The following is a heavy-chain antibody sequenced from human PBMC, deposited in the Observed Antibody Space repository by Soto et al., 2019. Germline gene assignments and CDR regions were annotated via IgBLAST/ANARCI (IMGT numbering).Heavy chain of an antibody. V-gene: IGHV3-21*01. CDR3: ARVIFDSSGWSSDY. J-gene: IGHJ4*02. D-gene: IGHD6-19*01. Sequence: GGALRLSCAASGVPFSSYSMNWVRQAPGKGLEWVSSISSSSSYIYYADSVKGRFTISRDNAKNSLYLQMNSLRAEDTAVYYCARVIFDSSGWSSDYWGQGTLVTVSS. CDR2: ISSSSSYI. CDR1: GVPFSSYS.